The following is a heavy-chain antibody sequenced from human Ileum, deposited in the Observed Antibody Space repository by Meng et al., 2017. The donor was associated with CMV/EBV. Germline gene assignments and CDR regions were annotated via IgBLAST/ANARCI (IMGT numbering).Heavy chain of an antibody. CDR3: ARSRGCSSTSCYPNS. CDR2: ISGSGDST. J-gene: IGHJ4*02. V-gene: IGHV3-23*01. CDR1: RFTFSSYA. D-gene: IGHD2-2*01. Sequence: GGSLRLSCVASRFTFSSYAMSWVRQAPGKGLEWVSAISGSGDSTYYTDSVKGRFTISRDNSKNTLYLQMNSLRADDTAVYYCARSRGCSSTSCYPNSWGQGTRVTVSS.